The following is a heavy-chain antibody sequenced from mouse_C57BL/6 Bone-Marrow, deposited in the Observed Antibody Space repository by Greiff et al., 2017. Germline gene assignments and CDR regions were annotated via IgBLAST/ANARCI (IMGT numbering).Heavy chain of an antibody. V-gene: IGHV1-55*01. Sequence: QVQLKQPGAELVKPGASVKMSCKASGYTFTSYWITWVKQRPGQGLEWLGDIYPGSGSTNYNEMFKSKATLTVDTSSRASYMQLSSLTSEDSAVYYCARLGLPYYFDYWGQGTSLTVSS. CDR1: GYTFTSYW. J-gene: IGHJ2*02. CDR2: IYPGSGST. D-gene: IGHD2-4*01. CDR3: ARLGLPYYFDY.